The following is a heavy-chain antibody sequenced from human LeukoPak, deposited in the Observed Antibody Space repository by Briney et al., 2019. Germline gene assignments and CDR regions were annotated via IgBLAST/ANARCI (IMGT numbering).Heavy chain of an antibody. CDR2: INHSGST. D-gene: IGHD6-13*01. CDR3: ARGTRHSSSWRQVYFDY. CDR1: GGSFSGYY. V-gene: IGHV4-34*01. J-gene: IGHJ4*02. Sequence: SGTLSLTCAVYGGSFSGYYWSWIRQPPGKGLEWIGEINHSGSTNYNPSLKSRVTISVDTSKNQFSLKLSSVTAADTAVYYCARGTRHSSSWRQVYFDYWGQGTLVTVSS.